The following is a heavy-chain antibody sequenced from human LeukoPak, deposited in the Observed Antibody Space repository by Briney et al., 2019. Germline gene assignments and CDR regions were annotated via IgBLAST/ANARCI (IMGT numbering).Heavy chain of an antibody. V-gene: IGHV3-48*03. J-gene: IGHJ4*02. CDR2: ISSSGSTI. D-gene: IGHD3-10*01. Sequence: GGSLRLSCAASGFTFSSYEMNWVRRAPGKGLEWVSYISSSGSTIYYADSVKGRFTISRDNAKNSLYLQMNSLRAEDTAVYYCATYLGITMVRGVPRDYWGQGTLVTVSS. CDR3: ATYLGITMVRGVPRDY. CDR1: GFTFSSYE.